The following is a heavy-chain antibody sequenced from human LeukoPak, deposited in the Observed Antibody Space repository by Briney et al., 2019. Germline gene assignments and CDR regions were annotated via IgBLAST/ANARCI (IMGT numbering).Heavy chain of an antibody. CDR1: GFTFSKYW. Sequence: PGGSLRLSCAASGFTFSKYWMRWVRQAPGKWLGWVANINDDGSAKYYVDSVTARSTISRDTPKTSLYLQIDRLRGQDTATYYRARSRGRTTARSDSWGQGTPVTASS. V-gene: IGHV3-7*01. CDR2: INDDGSAK. CDR3: ARSRGRTTARSDS. J-gene: IGHJ4*02. D-gene: IGHD1-14*01.